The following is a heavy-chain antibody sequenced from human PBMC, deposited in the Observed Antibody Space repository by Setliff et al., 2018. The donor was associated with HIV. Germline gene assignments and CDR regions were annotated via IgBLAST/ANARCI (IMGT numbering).Heavy chain of an antibody. V-gene: IGHV4-61*02. Sequence: SETLSLTCTVSGGSITGGRHFWTWIRQPAGKALEWLGRLYTSGSTNYNPSLKSRVTISVDTSQNQFSLKVSSVTASDTAVYYCASQGRSGWLWGGFVSWGQGTLVTVSS. CDR2: LYTSGST. CDR3: ASQGRSGWLWGGFVS. J-gene: IGHJ4*02. CDR1: GGSITGGRHF. D-gene: IGHD6-19*01.